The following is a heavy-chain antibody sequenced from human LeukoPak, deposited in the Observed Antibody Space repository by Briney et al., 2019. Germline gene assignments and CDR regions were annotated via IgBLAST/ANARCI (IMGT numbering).Heavy chain of an antibody. CDR3: AKDVIEYYYYGMDV. J-gene: IGHJ6*02. D-gene: IGHD3-10*01. CDR2: IRYDGSNK. CDR1: GFTFSSYG. V-gene: IGHV3-30*02. Sequence: GRSLRLSCAASGFTFSSYGMHWVRQAPGKGLEWVAFIRYDGSNKYYADSVKGRFTISRDNSKNTLYLQMNSLRAEDTAVYYCAKDVIEYYYYGMDVWGQGTTVTVSS.